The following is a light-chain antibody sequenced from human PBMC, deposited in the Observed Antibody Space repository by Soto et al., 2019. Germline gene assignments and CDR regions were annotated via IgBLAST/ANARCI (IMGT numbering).Light chain of an antibody. V-gene: IGLV1-44*01. CDR3: AACDDSLCVV. Sequence: QSVLTQPPSASGTPGQRVTISCSGSSSNIGSNTVNWYQQLPGTAPKLLIYSNNQRPSGVPDRFSGSKSGTSASLAISGLQSEDEADYYCAACDDSLCVVFGGGTKLTVL. CDR1: SSNIGSNT. CDR2: SNN. J-gene: IGLJ2*01.